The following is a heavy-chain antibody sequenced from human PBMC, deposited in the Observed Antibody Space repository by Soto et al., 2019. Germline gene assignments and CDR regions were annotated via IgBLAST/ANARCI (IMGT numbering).Heavy chain of an antibody. CDR3: ARASIHGSSWYFWFDP. D-gene: IGHD6-13*01. J-gene: IGHJ5*01. CDR1: GGTFSRYA. Sequence: QVQLVQSGAEVRKPGSSVKVSCKASGGTFSRYAINWVRQAPGQGLEWMGGIIPMFGTTNYAQKFKGRVTITADESTSTVYIERNTLRSEDAAVYYCARASIHGSSWYFWFDPWGQGTLVTVSS. CDR2: IIPMFGTT. V-gene: IGHV1-69*01.